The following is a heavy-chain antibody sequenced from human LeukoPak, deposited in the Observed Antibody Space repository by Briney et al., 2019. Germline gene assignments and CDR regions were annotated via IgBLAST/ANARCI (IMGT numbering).Heavy chain of an antibody. CDR1: GYTFTSYG. V-gene: IGHV1-18*01. CDR3: ARATSIVVVTADLDY. D-gene: IGHD2-21*02. Sequence: ASVKVSCQASGYTFTSYGISWVRQAPGQGLEWMGWINAYNGNTNYAQKLQGRVTMTTDTSTSTAYMELRSLRSDDTAVYYCARATSIVVVTADLDYWGQGTLVTVSS. J-gene: IGHJ4*02. CDR2: INAYNGNT.